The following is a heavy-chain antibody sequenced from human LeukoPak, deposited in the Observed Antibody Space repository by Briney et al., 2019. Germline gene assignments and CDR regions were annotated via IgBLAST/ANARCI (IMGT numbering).Heavy chain of an antibody. CDR1: GFTFDDHA. D-gene: IGHD5-18*01. CDR2: ISGDGGST. V-gene: IGHV3-23*01. J-gene: IGHJ5*02. Sequence: GGSLRLSCAASGFTFDDHAMHWVRQAPGKGLEWVSGISGDGGSTYYADSVKGRFTTSRDNSKNTLYLQMNSLRAEDTAVYYCAKVPGYIYGPNWFDPWGQGTLVTVSS. CDR3: AKVPGYIYGPNWFDP.